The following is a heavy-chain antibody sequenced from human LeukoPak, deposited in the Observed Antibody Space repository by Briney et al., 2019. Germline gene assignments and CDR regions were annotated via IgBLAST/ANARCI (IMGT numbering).Heavy chain of an antibody. D-gene: IGHD1-26*01. Sequence: GGSLRLSCAASGFTFSSYGMSWVRQAPGKGLEWVSAISGSGGSTYYADSVKGRFTISRDNSKNTLYLQMNSLKTEDTAVYYCTTGPHGSYYFDYWGQGTLVTVSS. CDR3: TTGPHGSYYFDY. CDR2: ISGSGGST. V-gene: IGHV3-23*01. J-gene: IGHJ4*02. CDR1: GFTFSSYG.